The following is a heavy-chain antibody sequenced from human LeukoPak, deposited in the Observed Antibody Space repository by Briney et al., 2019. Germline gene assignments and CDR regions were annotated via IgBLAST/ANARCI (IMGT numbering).Heavy chain of an antibody. V-gene: IGHV4-59*01. CDR3: ARVSGYDWESFYDY. Sequence: SETLSLTCTVSGGSISSYYWSWIRQPPGKGLEWIGYIYYSGSTNYNPSLKSRISISVDTSKNQFSLKLSSVTAADTAVYYCARVSGYDWESFYDYWGQGTLVTVSS. CDR2: IYYSGST. J-gene: IGHJ4*02. CDR1: GGSISSYY. D-gene: IGHD5-12*01.